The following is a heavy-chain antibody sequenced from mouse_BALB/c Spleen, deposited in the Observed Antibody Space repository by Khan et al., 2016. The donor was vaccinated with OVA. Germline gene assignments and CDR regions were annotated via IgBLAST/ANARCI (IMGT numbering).Heavy chain of an antibody. Sequence: QIQLVQSGPELKKPGETVKISCKASGYVLTDYGMNWVKQAPGKGLKWMGWINTYTGESTYVDDFKGRFAISLETSASTAYLQVSNLKNEDTATXFCAKSDCNYKFTYWGQGTLVTVSA. CDR2: INTYTGES. CDR3: AKSDCNYKFTY. J-gene: IGHJ3*01. V-gene: IGHV9-3-1*01. D-gene: IGHD1-1*01. CDR1: GYVLTDYG.